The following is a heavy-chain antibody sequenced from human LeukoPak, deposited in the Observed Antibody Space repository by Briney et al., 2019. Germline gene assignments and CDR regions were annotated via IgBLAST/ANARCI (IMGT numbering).Heavy chain of an antibody. Sequence: QSGGSLRLSCAASGFTVSSNYMSWVRQAPGKGLEWVSVIYSGGSTYYADSVKGRFTISRDNSKNTLYLQMNSLRAEDTAVYYCARTGTTDYYFDYWGQGTLVTVSS. V-gene: IGHV3-66*02. D-gene: IGHD1-1*01. CDR3: ARTGTTDYYFDY. CDR1: GFTVSSNY. J-gene: IGHJ4*02. CDR2: IYSGGST.